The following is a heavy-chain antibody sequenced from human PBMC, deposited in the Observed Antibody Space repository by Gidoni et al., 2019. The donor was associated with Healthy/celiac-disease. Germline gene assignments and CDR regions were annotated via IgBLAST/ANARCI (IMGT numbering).Heavy chain of an antibody. D-gene: IGHD3-3*01. CDR2: ISSSSSYI. V-gene: IGHV3-21*01. J-gene: IGHJ4*02. CDR3: ARRITIFGVDGFDY. CDR1: GFTFSSYS. Sequence: EVQLVESGGGLVKPGGSLRLSCAASGFTFSSYSMNWVRQAPGKGLEWVSSISSSSSYIYYADSVKGRFTISRDNAKNSLYLQMNSLRAEDTAVYYCARRITIFGVDGFDYWGQGTLVTVSS.